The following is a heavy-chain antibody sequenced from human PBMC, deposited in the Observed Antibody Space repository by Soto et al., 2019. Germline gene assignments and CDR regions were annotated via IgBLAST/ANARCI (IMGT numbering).Heavy chain of an antibody. J-gene: IGHJ4*02. V-gene: IGHV4-4*07. Sequence: SETLSLTXTVSGGSISSYYWNWVRQPAGEGLEWIGRIYSSGSTNYNPSLKSRVTMSVDTSKNQFSLKLTSVTAADTAVYYCARSRTSDTSNYYYYFDYWGQGALVTVSS. CDR3: ARSRTSDTSNYYYYFDY. CDR1: GGSISSYY. CDR2: IYSSGST. D-gene: IGHD3-22*01.